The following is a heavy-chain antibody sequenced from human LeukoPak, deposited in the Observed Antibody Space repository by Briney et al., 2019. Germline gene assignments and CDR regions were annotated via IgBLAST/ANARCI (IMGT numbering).Heavy chain of an antibody. V-gene: IGHV3-33*01. Sequence: GRSLRLSCAASGFTFSSYGMHWVRQAPGKGLDWVAVIWYDGSNKYYADSVKGRFTISRDNSKNTLYLQMNSLRAEDTAVYYCARDTGVPRAVAGTSPGYWGQGTLVTVSS. J-gene: IGHJ4*02. CDR1: GFTFSSYG. CDR3: ARDTGVPRAVAGTSPGY. CDR2: IWYDGSNK. D-gene: IGHD6-19*01.